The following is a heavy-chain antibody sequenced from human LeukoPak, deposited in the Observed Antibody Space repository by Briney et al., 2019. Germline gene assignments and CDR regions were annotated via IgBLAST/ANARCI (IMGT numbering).Heavy chain of an antibody. CDR1: GFTFSNYG. CDR2: ISDDGNDK. J-gene: IGHJ4*02. D-gene: IGHD2-8*01. V-gene: IGHV3-30*18. CDR3: AEQGDCTDGGCYPHYFAY. Sequence: PGRSLRLSCAASGFTFSNYGMHWVRQAPGEGLEWVALISDDGNDKYYADSVKGRFTISRDNSKNTLYLQMNSLRAEDTAVYYCAEQGDCTDGGCYPHYFAYWGQGSLVTVSS.